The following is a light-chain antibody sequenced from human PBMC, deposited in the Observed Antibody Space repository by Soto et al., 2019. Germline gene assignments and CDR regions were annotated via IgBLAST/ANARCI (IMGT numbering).Light chain of an antibody. CDR3: QQLNSYPRFT. J-gene: IGKJ3*01. CDR1: QDISNY. CDR2: AAS. Sequence: DIQLTQSPSFLSASVGDRVTITCRASQDISNYLAWYQQKPGKAPKLLIYAASTLQSGVPSRFSGSGSGTEFTLTISSLQPEDFATYYCQQLNSYPRFTFGTGTKVDIK. V-gene: IGKV1-9*01.